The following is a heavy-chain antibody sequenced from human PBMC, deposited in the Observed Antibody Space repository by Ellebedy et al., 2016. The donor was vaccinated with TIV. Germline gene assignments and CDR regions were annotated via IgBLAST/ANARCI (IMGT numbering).Heavy chain of an antibody. CDR1: GFTFGSNA. CDR2: SGSAGSA. V-gene: IGHV3-23*01. Sequence: PGGSLRLSCAASGFTFGSNAMSWVRQSPGKGLEWVSGSGSAGSAHYADSVRGWFTISSDNFKNMLYLQMNNLRAEDTAVYYCAKDLLYWSANDDWGQGTLVTVSS. CDR3: AKDLLYWSANDD. J-gene: IGHJ4*02. D-gene: IGHD3-3*01.